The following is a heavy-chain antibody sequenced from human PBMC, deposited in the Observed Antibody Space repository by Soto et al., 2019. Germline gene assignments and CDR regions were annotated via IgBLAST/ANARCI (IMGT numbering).Heavy chain of an antibody. Sequence: QVQLVESGGGVVQPGRSLRLSCAASGFTFNSYGMHWVRQAPGKGLEWVAVISYHGNDKYYAESVKGRFTISRDNFKNTLYLQMDSLRVEDTAVYYCAKDHLLTTVTTVGDWGQGTLVTVSS. CDR3: AKDHLLTTVTTVGD. CDR1: GFTFNSYG. J-gene: IGHJ4*02. D-gene: IGHD4-17*01. CDR2: ISYHGNDK. V-gene: IGHV3-30*18.